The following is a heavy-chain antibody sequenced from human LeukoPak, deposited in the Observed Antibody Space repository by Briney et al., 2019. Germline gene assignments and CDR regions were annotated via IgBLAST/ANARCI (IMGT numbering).Heavy chain of an antibody. Sequence: SETLSLTCTVSGGSISSYYWSWIRQPPGKGLEWIGYMYYSGSTNYNPSLKSRVTISVDTSKNQFCLKLSSVTAADTAVYYCARLSHYYDSSGYAAYFGYWGQGTLVTVSS. CDR3: ARLSHYYDSSGYAAYFGY. D-gene: IGHD3-22*01. V-gene: IGHV4-59*08. CDR2: MYYSGST. J-gene: IGHJ4*02. CDR1: GGSISSYY.